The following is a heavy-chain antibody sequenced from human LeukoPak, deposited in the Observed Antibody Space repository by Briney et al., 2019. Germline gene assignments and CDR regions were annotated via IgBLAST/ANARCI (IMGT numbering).Heavy chain of an antibody. CDR1: GGSISSYY. D-gene: IGHD2-15*01. CDR2: IYYSVST. V-gene: IGHV4-59*01. J-gene: IGHJ3*02. CDR3: ARGPYCSGGRCYLRAYAFDS. Sequence: SETLSLTCAVSGGSISSYYWSWTRPPPGGGLEWVGYIYYSVSTNDNHTLKSRATISVDSSKTQSSLKLSCVTAADTAVYYCARGPYCSGGRCYLRAYAFDSWGQGTMVTVSS.